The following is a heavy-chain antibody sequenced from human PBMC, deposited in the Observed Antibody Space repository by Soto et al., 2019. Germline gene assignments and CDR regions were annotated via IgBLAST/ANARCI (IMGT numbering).Heavy chain of an antibody. CDR1: GYTFTSYA. CDR3: ARVSDTAMDDAFDI. J-gene: IGHJ3*02. V-gene: IGHV1-3*01. D-gene: IGHD5-18*01. CDR2: INAGNGNT. Sequence: ASVKVSCKASGYTFTSYAMHWVRQAPGQRLEWMGWINAGNGNTKYSQKFQGRVTITRDTSASTAYMELSSLRSEDTAVYYCARVSDTAMDDAFDIWGQGTMVTVSS.